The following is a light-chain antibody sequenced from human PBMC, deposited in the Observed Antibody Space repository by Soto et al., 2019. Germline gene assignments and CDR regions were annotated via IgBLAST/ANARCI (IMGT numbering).Light chain of an antibody. V-gene: IGKV3-11*01. CDR2: DAS. Sequence: EIVLTQSPATLSLSPGERATLSCRASQSVSSYLAWYQQKPGQAPRLLIYDASNRATGVPARFRGSGSGTDFTLTISSLAPEDFAVYYCQQRSNWPPEVTFGQGTRLEIK. J-gene: IGKJ5*01. CDR3: QQRSNWPPEVT. CDR1: QSVSSY.